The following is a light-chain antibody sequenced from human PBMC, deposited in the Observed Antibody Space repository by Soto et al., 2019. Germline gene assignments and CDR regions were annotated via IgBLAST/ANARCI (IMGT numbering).Light chain of an antibody. J-gene: IGKJ3*01. V-gene: IGKV3-20*01. Sequence: EIVLTQSPGTLSLSPGERATLSCRASQSVSSSYLAWYQHKPGQAPRLLIYGASSRATGIPARFSGSGSGTDFTLTISTLEPEDFGVYYCQQYGSSPRFTFGPGTKVDIK. CDR2: GAS. CDR3: QQYGSSPRFT. CDR1: QSVSSSY.